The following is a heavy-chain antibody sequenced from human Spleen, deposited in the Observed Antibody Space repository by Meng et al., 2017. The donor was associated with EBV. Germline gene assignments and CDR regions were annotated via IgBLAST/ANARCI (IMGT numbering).Heavy chain of an antibody. CDR3: AKGRTIARSPWFDP. CDR1: GGSFSDYY. D-gene: IGHD6-6*01. V-gene: IGHV4-34*02. Sequence: QVLLRHWGAGLLTPSETLSLTCGVYGGSFSDYYWTWIRQSPGKRLEWIGEINHSGSTSYNPSLKSRVAISVDTSKNQFSLKLRSVTAADTAVYYCAKGRTIARSPWFDPWGQGALVTVSS. J-gene: IGHJ5*02. CDR2: INHSGST.